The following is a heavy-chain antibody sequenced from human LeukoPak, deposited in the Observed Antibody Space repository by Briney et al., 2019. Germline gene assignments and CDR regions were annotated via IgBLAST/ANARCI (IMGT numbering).Heavy chain of an antibody. CDR1: GGSISSGSYY. Sequence: SETLSLTCTVSGGSISSGSYYWSWIRQPAGKGLEWIGRIYTSGSTNYNPSLKSRVTISVDTSKNQFSLKLSSVTAADTAVFYCARTPQGDNYFDYWGQGHLVTVSS. CDR3: ARTPQGDNYFDY. V-gene: IGHV4-61*02. CDR2: IYTSGST. J-gene: IGHJ4*02. D-gene: IGHD3-9*01.